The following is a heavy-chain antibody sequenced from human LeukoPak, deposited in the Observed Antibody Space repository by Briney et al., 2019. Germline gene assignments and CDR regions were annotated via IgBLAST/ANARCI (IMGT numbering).Heavy chain of an antibody. V-gene: IGHV3-23*01. D-gene: IGHD2-21*01. J-gene: IGHJ4*02. CDR2: ISGSGDAT. Sequence: GSLRLSFAASGFTFSDYAMSWVRQAPEKGLEWVSAISGSGDATKYADSVKGRFTISRDKSKNTLYLQMNSLRAEDTAVYYCAKSDCGGDGCKLLNYWGQGTLVTVSS. CDR3: AKSDCGGDGCKLLNY. CDR1: GFTFSDYA.